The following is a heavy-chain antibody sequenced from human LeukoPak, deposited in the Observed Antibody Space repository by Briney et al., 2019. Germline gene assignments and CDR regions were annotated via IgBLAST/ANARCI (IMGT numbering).Heavy chain of an antibody. CDR1: GFTFSSYA. Sequence: GGSLRLSCAASGFTFSSYAMSWVRQAPGKGLEWVSAISGSGGSTYYADSVKGRFTISRDNSKNTLYLQMNSLRAEDTAVYYCAKDRHCSGGSCVFDYWGQGTLVTVSS. CDR2: ISGSGGST. V-gene: IGHV3-23*01. D-gene: IGHD2-15*01. J-gene: IGHJ4*02. CDR3: AKDRHCSGGSCVFDY.